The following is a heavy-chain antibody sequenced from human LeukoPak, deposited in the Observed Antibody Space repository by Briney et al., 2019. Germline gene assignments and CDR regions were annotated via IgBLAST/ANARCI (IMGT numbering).Heavy chain of an antibody. CDR1: GFTFSSYG. D-gene: IGHD6-6*01. J-gene: IGHJ4*02. Sequence: GGSLRLSCAASGFTFSSYGMHWVRQAPGKGLEWVAVISYDGSNKYYADSVKGRFTISRDSSKNTLYLQMNSLRAEDTAVYYCAKDRVPLAARPLHFDYWGQGTLVTVSS. CDR3: AKDRVPLAARPLHFDY. V-gene: IGHV3-30*18. CDR2: ISYDGSNK.